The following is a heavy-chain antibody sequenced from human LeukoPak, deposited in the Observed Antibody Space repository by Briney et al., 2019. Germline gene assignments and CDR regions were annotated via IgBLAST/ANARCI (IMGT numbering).Heavy chain of an antibody. CDR1: GFTFSGYA. CDR2: ISGSGGST. V-gene: IGHV3-23*01. J-gene: IGHJ4*02. CDR3: AKSVQTGPDY. D-gene: IGHD6-6*01. Sequence: GGSLRLSCAASGFTFSGYAMSWVRQAPGKGLEWVSAISGSGGSTYYADSVKGRLTIPRDNSKNTLYLQMNSLRAEDTAVYYCAKSVQTGPDYWGQGTLVTVSS.